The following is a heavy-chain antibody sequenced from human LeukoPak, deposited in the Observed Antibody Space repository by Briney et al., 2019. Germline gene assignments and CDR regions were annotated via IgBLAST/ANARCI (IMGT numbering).Heavy chain of an antibody. D-gene: IGHD6-13*01. CDR3: ARGGASIAAGNGWFDP. CDR1: GGSISSGGYY. J-gene: IGHJ5*02. V-gene: IGHV4-31*03. Sequence: SETLSLTCTVSGGSISSGGYYWSWIRQHPGKGLEWIGYIYYSGSTYYNPSLKSRVTISVDRSKNQFSLKLSSVTAADTAVYYCARGGASIAAGNGWFDPWGQGTLVTVSS. CDR2: IYYSGST.